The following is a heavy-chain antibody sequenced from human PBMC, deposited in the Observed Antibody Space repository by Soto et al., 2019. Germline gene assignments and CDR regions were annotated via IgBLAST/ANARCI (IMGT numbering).Heavy chain of an antibody. D-gene: IGHD2-2*01. Sequence: QITLKESGPPLVKPTQTLTLTCTFSGFSLSSIGVGVGWIRQPPGKALEWLGILYWDDDKHYSPSLKSRTSFAKDTSKDQVVLTLNNMDPVDTATYYCAHTIVVVPTAHDGFDVWGQGTMVTVSS. V-gene: IGHV2-5*02. CDR1: GFSLSSIGVG. J-gene: IGHJ3*01. CDR3: AHTIVVVPTAHDGFDV. CDR2: LYWDDDK.